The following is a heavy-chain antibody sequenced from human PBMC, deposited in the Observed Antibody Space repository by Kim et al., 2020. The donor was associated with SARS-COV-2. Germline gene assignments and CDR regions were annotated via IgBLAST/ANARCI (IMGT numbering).Heavy chain of an antibody. D-gene: IGHD1-26*01. Sequence: SETLSLTCSVSGGSISSSSYYWGWIRQPPGKRLEWIGSIDYSGSTYYNPSLKSRVTMSVDTSKNQFSLKLSSVTAADTAVYYCATPANSGSYYSFQHWG. CDR1: GGSISSSSYY. V-gene: IGHV4-39*01. CDR3: ATPANSGSYYSFQH. J-gene: IGHJ1*01. CDR2: IDYSGST.